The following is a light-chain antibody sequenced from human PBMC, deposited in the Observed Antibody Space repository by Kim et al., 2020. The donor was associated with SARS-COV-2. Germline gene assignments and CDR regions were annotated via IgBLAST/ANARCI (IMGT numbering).Light chain of an antibody. CDR1: SGYSDYA. J-gene: IGLJ3*02. Sequence: QPVLTQSPSGSASLGASVTLTCTLSSGYSDYAIAWHQQQPNKGPRSLMRINRDGSHDRWDEIPDRFSGSMSGAERYLIISSLQSDDEATYYCQTWGPGIRVFGGGTQLTVL. V-gene: IGLV4-69*01. CDR3: QTWGPGIRV. CDR2: INRDGSH.